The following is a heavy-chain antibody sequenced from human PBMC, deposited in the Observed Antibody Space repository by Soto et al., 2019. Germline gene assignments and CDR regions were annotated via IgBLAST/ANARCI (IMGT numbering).Heavy chain of an antibody. CDR2: SSGSDGKT. Sequence: GGSLRLSCAASGFSFGSYALSWVRQAPGKGLEWVSTSSGSDGKTFYADSVKGRFSISRDTSQSTLYLQMNSLRADDTAMYYCARWSYLDYWGQGTRVTVPQ. D-gene: IGHD3-3*01. V-gene: IGHV3-23*01. CDR1: GFSFGSYA. CDR3: ARWSYLDY. J-gene: IGHJ4*02.